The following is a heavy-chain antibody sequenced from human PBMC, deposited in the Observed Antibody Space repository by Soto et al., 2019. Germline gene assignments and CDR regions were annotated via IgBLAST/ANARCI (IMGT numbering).Heavy chain of an antibody. J-gene: IGHJ4*02. V-gene: IGHV3-48*02. CDR2: ISSSSSTI. CDR3: ARDAYYYDSSGPIDY. D-gene: IGHD3-22*01. Sequence: EVQLVESGGGLVQPGGSLRLSCAASGFTFSSYSMNWVRQAPGKGLEWVSYISSSSSTIYYADSVKGRFTISRDNAKNSLYLQMNRLRDEDTAVYYCARDAYYYDSSGPIDYWGQGTLVTVSS. CDR1: GFTFSSYS.